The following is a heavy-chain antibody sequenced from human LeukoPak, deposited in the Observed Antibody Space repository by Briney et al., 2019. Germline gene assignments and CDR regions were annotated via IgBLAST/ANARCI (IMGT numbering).Heavy chain of an antibody. J-gene: IGHJ6*02. V-gene: IGHV3-9*01. D-gene: IGHD6-19*01. CDR1: GFTFDDYA. CDR2: ISWNSGSI. Sequence: PGGSLRLSCAASGFTFDDYAMHWVRQAPGKGLEWVSGISWNSGSIGYADPVKGRFTISRDNAKNSLYLQMNSLRAEDTALYYCAKASRLYYGMDVWGQGTTVTVSS. CDR3: AKASRLYYGMDV.